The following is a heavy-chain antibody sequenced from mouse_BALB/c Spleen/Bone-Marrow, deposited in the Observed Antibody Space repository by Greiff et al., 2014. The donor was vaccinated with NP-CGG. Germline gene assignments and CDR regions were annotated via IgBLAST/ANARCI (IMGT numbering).Heavy chain of an antibody. J-gene: IGHJ2*01. CDR1: GYIFSSYW. D-gene: IGHD5-1*01. CDR3: ARGISYHFDY. Sequence: QVQLKQSGAELLKPGASVKISCKAPGYIFSSYWIEWVKQRPGHGLEWIGEILPGISTNYNEKFKGKATFTADTSSNTAYMQLSSLTSEDSAVYYCARGISYHFDYWGQGTTLTVSS. CDR2: ILPGIST. V-gene: IGHV1-9*01.